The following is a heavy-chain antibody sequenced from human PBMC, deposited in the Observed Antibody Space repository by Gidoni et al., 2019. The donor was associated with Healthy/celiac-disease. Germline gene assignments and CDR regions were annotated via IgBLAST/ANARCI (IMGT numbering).Heavy chain of an antibody. CDR2: ISAYNGNT. CDR3: ARDPRLTICGVVIGPYFDY. J-gene: IGHJ4*02. V-gene: IGHV1-18*01. Sequence: QVQLVQSGAEVKKPGASVKVSCKASGYTFTSYGISWMRQAPGHGLEWMGWISAYNGNTNYEQKLQGRVTMTTDTSTSTAYRELRSLRSDDTAVYYCARDPRLTICGVVIGPYFDYWGQGTLVTVSS. CDR1: GYTFTSYG. D-gene: IGHD3-3*01.